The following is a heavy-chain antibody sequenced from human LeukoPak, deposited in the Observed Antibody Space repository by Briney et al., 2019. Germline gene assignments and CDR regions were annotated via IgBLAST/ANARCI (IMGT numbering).Heavy chain of an antibody. CDR1: GFTFSNYW. CDR2: ISTDGKST. D-gene: IGHD2-2*01. Sequence: GGSLRLSCVASGFTFSNYWMLWVRQAPGKGLMWVSLISTDGKSTRYAESVKGRFTISRDNAKNALYLQMDILRVEDAALYFCVRDYQFIQEVWGQGTTVTVSS. J-gene: IGHJ6*02. V-gene: IGHV3-74*01. CDR3: VRDYQFIQEV.